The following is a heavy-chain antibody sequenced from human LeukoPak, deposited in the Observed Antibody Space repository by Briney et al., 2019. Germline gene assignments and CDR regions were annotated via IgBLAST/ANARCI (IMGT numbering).Heavy chain of an antibody. V-gene: IGHV3-30*04. CDR3: ARDLGVGYDILTGYLDYYYYGMDV. CDR1: GFTFSSYA. J-gene: IGHJ6*02. Sequence: GRSLRLSCAASGFTFSSYAMHWVRQAPGKGLEWVAVISYDGSNKYYADSVKGRFTISRDNSKNTLYLQMNSLRAEDTAVYYCARDLGVGYDILTGYLDYYYYGMDVWGQGTTVTVSS. D-gene: IGHD3-9*01. CDR2: ISYDGSNK.